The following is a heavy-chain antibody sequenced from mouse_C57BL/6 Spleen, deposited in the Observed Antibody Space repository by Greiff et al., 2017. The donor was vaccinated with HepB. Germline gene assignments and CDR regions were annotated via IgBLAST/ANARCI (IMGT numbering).Heavy chain of an antibody. J-gene: IGHJ4*01. V-gene: IGHV5-17*01. CDR1: GFTFSDYG. D-gene: IGHD2-3*01. Sequence: EVMLVESGGGLVKPGGSLKLSCAASGFTFSDYGMHWVRQAPEKGLEWVAYISSGSSTIYYADTVKGRFTISRDNAKNTLFLQRTSLRSEDTAMYYCARDGPYAMDYWGQGTSVTVSS. CDR2: ISSGSSTI. CDR3: ARDGPYAMDY.